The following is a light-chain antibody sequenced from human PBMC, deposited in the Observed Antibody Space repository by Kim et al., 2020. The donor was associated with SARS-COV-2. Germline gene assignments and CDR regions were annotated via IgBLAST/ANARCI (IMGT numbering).Light chain of an antibody. CDR2: YDI. V-gene: IGLV3-21*04. J-gene: IGLJ2*01. CDR3: LVWASSSDHQV. CDR1: NIGSKS. Sequence: SYELTQPPSVSVAPGKTARITCGGNNIGSKSVHWYQQKPGQAPVLVIYYDIDRPSGIPERFSGSNSGNTATLTISRVEAGDEADYYCLVWASSSDHQVFG.